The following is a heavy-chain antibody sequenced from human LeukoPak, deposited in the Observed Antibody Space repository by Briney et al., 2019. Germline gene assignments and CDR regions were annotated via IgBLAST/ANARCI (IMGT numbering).Heavy chain of an antibody. V-gene: IGHV4-4*07. D-gene: IGHD4-17*01. Sequence: PSETLSLTCTVSGGSITSYYWSWIRQPAGKGLEWIGRIYTSGSTNYNPSLKSRVTMSADTSKNQLSLKLSSVTAADTAVYYCARDPRGDYYTAKWFDPWGQGTLVTVSS. CDR3: ARDPRGDYYTAKWFDP. CDR2: IYTSGST. CDR1: GGSITSYY. J-gene: IGHJ5*02.